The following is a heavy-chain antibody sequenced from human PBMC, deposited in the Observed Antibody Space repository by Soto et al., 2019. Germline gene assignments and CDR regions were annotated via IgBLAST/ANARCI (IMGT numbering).Heavy chain of an antibody. CDR1: GLTFSRYW. Sequence: PGGSLRLSCEASGLTFSRYWMTWVRQAPGKGLEWVANIKQDGSEKYYADSVKGRFAMSRDTSENTLYLQMNSLGAEDTAAYYCAPHVSCSGGSCQYDAFAIRGQGTMVTVSS. CDR3: APHVSCSGGSCQYDAFAI. V-gene: IGHV3-7*03. CDR2: IKQDGSEK. D-gene: IGHD2-15*01. J-gene: IGHJ3*02.